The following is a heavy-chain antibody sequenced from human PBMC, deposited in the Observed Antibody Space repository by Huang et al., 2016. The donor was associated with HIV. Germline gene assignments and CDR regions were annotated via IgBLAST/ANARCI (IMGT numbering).Heavy chain of an antibody. CDR2: ISNRGST. CDR3: ARDPTRELYSYGKVTDY. V-gene: IGHV4-59*11. CDR1: GGSMSSHH. D-gene: IGHD5-18*01. J-gene: IGHJ4*02. Sequence: QVQLQESGPGLVKPSETLSLTCTVSGGSMSSHHGSWIRQPPGKGLEWIGSISNRGSTKYNPSLESRVSIAVDTSKSHFSLRLTSVTAADTAVYYCARDPTRELYSYGKVTDYWGQGTLVTVSS.